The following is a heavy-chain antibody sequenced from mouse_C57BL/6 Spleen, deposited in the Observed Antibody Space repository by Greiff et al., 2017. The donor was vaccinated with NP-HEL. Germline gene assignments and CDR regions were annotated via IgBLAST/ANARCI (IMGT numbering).Heavy chain of an antibody. V-gene: IGHV1-50*01. Sequence: QVQLQQSGAELVKPGASVKLSCKASGYTFTSYWMQWVKQRPGQGLEWIGEIDPSDSYTNYNQKFKGKATLTVDTSSSTAYMQLSSLTSEDSAVYYCARSGTSPYYYAMDYGGQGTSVTVSS. D-gene: IGHD2-14*01. CDR3: ARSGTSPYYYAMDY. CDR1: GYTFTSYW. J-gene: IGHJ4*01. CDR2: IDPSDSYT.